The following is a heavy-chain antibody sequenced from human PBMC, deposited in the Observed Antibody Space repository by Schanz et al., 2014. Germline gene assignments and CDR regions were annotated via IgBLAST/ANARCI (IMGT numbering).Heavy chain of an antibody. Sequence: EVQLLESGGGLVQPGGSLRLSCAASGFSFSGYGMHWVRQAPGKGLEWVSDISDSGDSTHYADSVKGRFTISRDNAKNSLFLQMNSLSAEDTAVYYCAKVAPAATYLDSWGLGTLVTVSS. CDR2: ISDSGDST. CDR1: GFSFSGYG. D-gene: IGHD2-2*01. V-gene: IGHV3-48*04. J-gene: IGHJ4*02. CDR3: AKVAPAATYLDS.